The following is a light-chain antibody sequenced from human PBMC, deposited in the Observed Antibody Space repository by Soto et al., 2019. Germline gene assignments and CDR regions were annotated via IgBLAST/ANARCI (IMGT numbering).Light chain of an antibody. CDR1: QSVGRH. J-gene: IGKJ4*01. Sequence: EIVLTQSPATLSLSPGERPTLSCRASQSVGRHLAWYQQKPGQAPRLLIYDASNRATGVPARFSGSGSGTDFTLSISSLEPEDFAVYYCQQRNNWPPATFGGGTKVEIK. CDR2: DAS. V-gene: IGKV3-11*01. CDR3: QQRNNWPPAT.